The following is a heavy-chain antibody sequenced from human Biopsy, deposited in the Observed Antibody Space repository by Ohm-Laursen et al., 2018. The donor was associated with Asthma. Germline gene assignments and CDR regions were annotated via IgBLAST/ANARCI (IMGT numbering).Heavy chain of an antibody. Sequence: TLSLTCYVYPGSFSGFFWTWIRQSPGKGLEWIGETNERGVTNNNPSLKSRVIISIDTYWNRVSLKLTSVTAADTAVYYCARGPELDVWGQGTTVTVS. J-gene: IGHJ6*02. CDR2: TNERGVT. V-gene: IGHV4-34*01. CDR3: ARGPELDV. CDR1: PGSFSGFF.